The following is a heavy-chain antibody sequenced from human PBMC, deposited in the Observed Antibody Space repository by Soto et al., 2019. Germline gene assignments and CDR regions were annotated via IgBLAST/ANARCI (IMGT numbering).Heavy chain of an antibody. J-gene: IGHJ3*02. CDR2: ISNDGTNK. V-gene: IGHV3-30*18. Sequence: PGGSLRLSCSASGFTFRSSGMHWIGQSPGKGLEWVALISNDGTNKYDADSVRGRFTNSRDNSKNTLYLEMNTLRGEDTAVYYCAKVLPATGIEGGGDAFDIWGQGTMVTVSS. CDR3: AKVLPATGIEGGGDAFDI. D-gene: IGHD6-25*01. CDR1: GFTFRSSG.